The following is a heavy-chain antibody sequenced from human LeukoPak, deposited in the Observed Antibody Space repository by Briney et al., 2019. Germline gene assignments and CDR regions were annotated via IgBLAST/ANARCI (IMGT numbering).Heavy chain of an antibody. CDR3: ARDEAGEDHIDMDHHY. J-gene: IGHJ4*02. CDR2: IYTSGST. V-gene: IGHV4-4*07. CDR1: GGSIRSYY. D-gene: IGHD3-16*01. Sequence: PSETLSLTCTVSGGSIRSYYWSWIRQPAGKGLEWIGRIYTSGSTNYNPSLKSRVTMSVDTSKNQFSLKLSSVTAADTVVYYCARDEAGEDHIDMDHHYWGQGTLVTVSS.